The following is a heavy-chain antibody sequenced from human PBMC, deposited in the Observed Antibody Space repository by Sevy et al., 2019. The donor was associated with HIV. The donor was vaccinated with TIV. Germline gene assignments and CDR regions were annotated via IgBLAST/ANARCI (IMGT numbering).Heavy chain of an antibody. CDR3: ARNTGFAYGDNWFDP. CDR1: GFTFENYG. J-gene: IGHJ5*02. CDR2: INWNGGTK. V-gene: IGHV3-20*04. Sequence: GGSLRLSCAASGFTFENYGMSWVRQAPGKGLEWVTGINWNGGTKNYVDSVKGRFTISRDKAQNSLNLQMDSLRVEDTAVYYCARNTGFAYGDNWFDPWGQGTLVTVSS. D-gene: IGHD5-12*01.